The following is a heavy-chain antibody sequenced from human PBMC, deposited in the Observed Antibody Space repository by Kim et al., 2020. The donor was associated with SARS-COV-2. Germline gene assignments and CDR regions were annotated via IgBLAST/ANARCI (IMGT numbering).Heavy chain of an antibody. CDR2: ISSNGGST. D-gene: IGHD1-1*01. V-gene: IGHV3-64*02. Sequence: GGSLRLSCAASGFTFSSYAMHWVRQAPGKGLEYVSAISSNGGSTYYADSVKGRFTISRDNSKNTLYLQMGSLRAEDMAVYYCARGGPRTMSYYFDYWGQGTLVTVSS. CDR1: GFTFSSYA. J-gene: IGHJ4*02. CDR3: ARGGPRTMSYYFDY.